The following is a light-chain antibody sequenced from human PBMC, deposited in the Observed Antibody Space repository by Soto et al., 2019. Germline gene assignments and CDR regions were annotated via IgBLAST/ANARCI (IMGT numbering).Light chain of an antibody. CDR3: QQYGSSPRVT. CDR1: QSVSSSY. CDR2: GAS. Sequence: EIVLTQSPGTLSLSPGERATLSCRASQSVSSSYLAWYQQKPGQAPRLLIYGASSRATGIPDRFSGSGSGTDLTLTISRLEPEDLAVYYCQQYGSSPRVTFGGGTKVEIK. J-gene: IGKJ4*01. V-gene: IGKV3-20*01.